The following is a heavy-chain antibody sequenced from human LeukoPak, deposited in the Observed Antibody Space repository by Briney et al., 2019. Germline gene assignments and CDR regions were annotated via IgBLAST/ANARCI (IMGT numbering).Heavy chain of an antibody. D-gene: IGHD6-6*01. CDR2: IYYSGST. V-gene: IGHV4-59*08. CDR1: GGSISSYY. CDR3: ARSIRLNWYFDL. Sequence: SETLSLTCSVSGGSISSYYWSWIRQPPGKGLECIGYIYYSGSTNYNPYLKSRVTISVDTSKNQFSLKLSSVTAADTAVYYCARSIRLNWYFDLWGRGTLVTVSS. J-gene: IGHJ2*01.